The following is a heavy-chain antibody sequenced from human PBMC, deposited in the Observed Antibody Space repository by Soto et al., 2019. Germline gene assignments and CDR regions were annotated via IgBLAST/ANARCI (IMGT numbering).Heavy chain of an antibody. CDR3: AYSGSGYLAVGELDV. J-gene: IGHJ6*02. D-gene: IGHD6-13*01. V-gene: IGHV4-34*01. Sequence: QVQLQQWGAGLLKPSETLSLTCAVYGGSFSGYYWSWIRQPPGKGLEWIGEINHSGSTNYNPSLKSRVTISVDTSKIQVSLKPSSVAAAATAVYYCAYSGSGYLAVGELDVWGQGTTVTVS. CDR2: INHSGST. CDR1: GGSFSGYY.